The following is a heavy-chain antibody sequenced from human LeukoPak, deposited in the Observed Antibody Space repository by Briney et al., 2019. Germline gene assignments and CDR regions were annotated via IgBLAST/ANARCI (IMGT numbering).Heavy chain of an antibody. CDR3: TRDLFTNRRIHLGELALIT. CDR2: IKPNSGGT. Sequence: GASVKVSCKASGYTFIGYYIHWVRQAPGQGLEWMGWIKPNSGGTNYAQKFQGRVTMTRDTSINTAYMELSRLRSDDTAVYYCTRDLFTNRRIHLGELALITWGQGTLVTVSS. V-gene: IGHV1-2*02. D-gene: IGHD3-16*01. J-gene: IGHJ5*02. CDR1: GYTFIGYY.